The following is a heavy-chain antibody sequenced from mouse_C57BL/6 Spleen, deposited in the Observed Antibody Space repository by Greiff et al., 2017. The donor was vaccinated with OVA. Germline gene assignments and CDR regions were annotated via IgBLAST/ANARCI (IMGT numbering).Heavy chain of an antibody. V-gene: IGHV1-15*01. D-gene: IGHD2-2*01. CDR2: IDPETGGT. CDR3: TCWLPRN. CDR1: GYTFTDYE. J-gene: IGHJ2*01. Sequence: QVQLQQSGAELVRPGASVTLSCKASGYTFTDYEMHWVKQTPVHGLEWIGAIDPETGGTAYNQKFKGKAILTADKSSSTAYMELRSVTSEDSAVYYCTCWLPRNWGQGTTLTVSS.